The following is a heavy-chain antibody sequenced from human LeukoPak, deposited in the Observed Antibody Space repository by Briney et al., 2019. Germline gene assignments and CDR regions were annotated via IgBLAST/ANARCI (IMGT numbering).Heavy chain of an antibody. Sequence: ASVKVSCKASGYTFTGYYMHWVRQAPGRGLEWMGWINPNSGGTNYAQKFQGRVTMTRDTSISTAYMELSRLRSDDTAVYYCARDLEWLYPGGAFDIWGQGTMVTVSS. CDR1: GYTFTGYY. D-gene: IGHD3-3*01. J-gene: IGHJ3*02. CDR2: INPNSGGT. CDR3: ARDLEWLYPGGAFDI. V-gene: IGHV1-2*02.